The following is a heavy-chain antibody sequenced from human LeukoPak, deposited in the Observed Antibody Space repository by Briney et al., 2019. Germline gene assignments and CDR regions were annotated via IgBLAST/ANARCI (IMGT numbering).Heavy chain of an antibody. J-gene: IGHJ5*02. Sequence: SETLSLTCTVSGGSIRSYYWSWIRQPPGKGLEWIGHIYYSGSTKYNSSLKSRVTISVDTSKNQFSLKLSSVTAADTAVYFCASGSSGYDPWGQGTLVTVSS. CDR2: IYYSGST. CDR3: ASGSSGYDP. V-gene: IGHV4-59*12. D-gene: IGHD5-12*01. CDR1: GGSIRSYY.